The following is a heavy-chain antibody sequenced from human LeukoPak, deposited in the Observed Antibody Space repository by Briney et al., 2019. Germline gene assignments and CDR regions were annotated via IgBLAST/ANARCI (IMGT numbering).Heavy chain of an antibody. CDR2: IYDSGST. Sequence: SETLSLTCAVYGGSFSGYYWSWIRQPPGKGLEWIGYIYDSGSTNYNPSLKSRVTISVDTSKNQFSLKLSSVTAADTAVYYCARTTVTVSHFDYWGQGTLVTVSS. D-gene: IGHD4-17*01. CDR3: ARTTVTVSHFDY. V-gene: IGHV4-59*08. CDR1: GGSFSGYY. J-gene: IGHJ4*02.